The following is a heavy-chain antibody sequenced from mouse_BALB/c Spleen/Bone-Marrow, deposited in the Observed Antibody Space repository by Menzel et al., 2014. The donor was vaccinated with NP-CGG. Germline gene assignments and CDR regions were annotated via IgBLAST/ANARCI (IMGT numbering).Heavy chain of an antibody. Sequence: QLQESGAELVRPGASVKLSCKASGYMFTSFWMNWVKQRPGQGLEWIGNISPSDGYTNYNQKFKDKATLTVDKSSSTAYMQISSKTAEDSAVYYCLRAGTMIKTWVDYWGRGTTLTVSS. J-gene: IGHJ2*01. CDR2: ISPSDGYT. CDR1: GYMFTSFW. D-gene: IGHD2-4*01. CDR3: LRAGTMIKTWVDY. V-gene: IGHV1-69*02.